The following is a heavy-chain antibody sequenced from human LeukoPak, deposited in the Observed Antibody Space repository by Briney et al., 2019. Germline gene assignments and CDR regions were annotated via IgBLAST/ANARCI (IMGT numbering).Heavy chain of an antibody. D-gene: IGHD3-22*01. V-gene: IGHV4-34*01. Sequence: GSLRLSCAASGFTFSGYYWSWIRQPPGKGLEWIGEINHSGSTNYNPSLKSRVTISVDTSKNQFSLKLSSVTAADTAVYYCARLYYDSSVLDYWGQGTLVTVSS. CDR1: GFTFSGYY. J-gene: IGHJ4*02. CDR3: ARLYYDSSVLDY. CDR2: INHSGST.